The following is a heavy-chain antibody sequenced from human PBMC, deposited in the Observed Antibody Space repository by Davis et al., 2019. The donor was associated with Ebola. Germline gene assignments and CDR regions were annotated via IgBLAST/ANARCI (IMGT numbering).Heavy chain of an antibody. CDR1: GGSISSGGYY. D-gene: IGHD3-22*01. V-gene: IGHV4-31*08. CDR2: IYYSGST. J-gene: IGHJ4*02. CDR3: SKGSMIVVAPFDY. Sequence: SETLSLTCTVSGGSISSGGYYWSWIRQHPGKGLEWIGYIYYSGSTYYNPSLKSRVTISVDTSKNQFSLKLSSVTAADTAVYYCSKGSMIVVAPFDYWGQGTLVTVSS.